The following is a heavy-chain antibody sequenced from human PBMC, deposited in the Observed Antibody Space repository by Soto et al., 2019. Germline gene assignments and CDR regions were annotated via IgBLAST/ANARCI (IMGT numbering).Heavy chain of an antibody. J-gene: IGHJ4*02. D-gene: IGHD1-1*01. CDR2: IYYSGST. V-gene: IGHV4-30-4*01. CDR3: ARQPRLYTGVAGPRGFDY. CDR1: GGSISSGDYY. Sequence: SETLSVTRTVSGGSISSGDYYRSWIRQPPGKGLEWIGYIYYSGSTYYNPSLKSRVTISVDTSKNQFSLKLSSVTAADTAVYYCARQPRLYTGVAGPRGFDYWGQGTLVTVSS.